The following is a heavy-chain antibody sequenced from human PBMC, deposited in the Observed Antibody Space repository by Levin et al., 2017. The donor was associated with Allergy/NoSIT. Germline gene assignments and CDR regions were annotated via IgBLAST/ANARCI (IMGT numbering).Heavy chain of an antibody. V-gene: IGHV3-66*01. D-gene: IGHD3-10*01. CDR3: ARMGYGSGSYRDWYFDL. J-gene: IGHJ2*01. CDR1: GFTVSSNY. CDR2: IYSGGST. Sequence: GGSLRLSCAASGFTVSSNYMSWVRQAPGKGLEWVSIIYSGGSTYYADSVKGRFTISRDKPKNTLYLQMNSLRAEDTAVYYCARMGYGSGSYRDWYFDLWGRGTLVTVSS.